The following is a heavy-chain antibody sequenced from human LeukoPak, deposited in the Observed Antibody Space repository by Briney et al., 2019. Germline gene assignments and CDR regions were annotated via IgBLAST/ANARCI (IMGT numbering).Heavy chain of an antibody. Sequence: GRSLRLSCAASGFTLSSYGMHWVRQAPGKGLEWVAVIWYDGSNKYYADSVKGRFTISRDNSKNTLYLQMNSLRAEDTAVYYCAKDHFAGFDYWGQGTLVTVSS. V-gene: IGHV3-33*06. CDR1: GFTLSSYG. CDR2: IWYDGSNK. J-gene: IGHJ4*02. D-gene: IGHD3-10*01. CDR3: AKDHFAGFDY.